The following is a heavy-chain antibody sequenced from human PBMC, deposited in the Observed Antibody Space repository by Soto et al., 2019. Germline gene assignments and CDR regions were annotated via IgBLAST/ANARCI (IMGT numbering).Heavy chain of an antibody. D-gene: IGHD2-8*02. CDR2: ISRDGGTK. CDR3: TGEVASGY. CDR1: GFTGSSYG. J-gene: IGHJ4*02. Sequence: QVQLVESGGGVVQPGRSLRLSCAVSGFTGSSYGMHWVRQAPAKGLEWVAVISRDGGTKFYADSVKGRFAISRDNSRNTLFLEINSPRGDDMAVYYCTGEVASGYWGQGTLVTVSS. V-gene: IGHV3-30*03.